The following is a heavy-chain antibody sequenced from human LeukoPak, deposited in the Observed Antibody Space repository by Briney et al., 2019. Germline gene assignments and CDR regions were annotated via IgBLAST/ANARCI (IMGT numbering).Heavy chain of an antibody. CDR2: ISWNSGSI. J-gene: IGHJ3*02. Sequence: GRSLRLSCAASGFTFDDYAMHWVRQAPGKGLEWVSGISWNSGSIGYADSVKGRFTISRDNAKNSLYLQMNSLRAEDTALYYCAKSGDSSGYDAFDIWGQGTMATVSS. V-gene: IGHV3-9*01. CDR3: AKSGDSSGYDAFDI. CDR1: GFTFDDYA. D-gene: IGHD3-22*01.